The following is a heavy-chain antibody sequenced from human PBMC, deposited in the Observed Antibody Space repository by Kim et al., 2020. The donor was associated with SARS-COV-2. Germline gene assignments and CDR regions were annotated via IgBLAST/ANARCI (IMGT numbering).Heavy chain of an antibody. CDR3: ARAYPGKIFGVVIINPHLNYYFDY. CDR2: INHSGST. V-gene: IGHV4-34*01. D-gene: IGHD3-3*01. CDR1: GGSFSGYY. Sequence: SETLSLTCAVYGGSFSGYYWSWIRQPPGKGLEWIGEINHSGSTNYNPSLKSRVTISVDTSKNQFSLKLSSVTAADTAVYYCARAYPGKIFGVVIINPHLNYYFDYWGQGTLVTVSS. J-gene: IGHJ4*02.